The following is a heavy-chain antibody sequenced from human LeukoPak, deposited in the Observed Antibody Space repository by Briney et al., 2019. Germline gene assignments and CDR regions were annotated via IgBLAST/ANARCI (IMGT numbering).Heavy chain of an antibody. Sequence: RGSLRLSCAASGFTVYSNYMTWVRQAPGQGLEWVSVIYSGGSTYYADSVKGRFTISRDNSKNTLHLQMNSLRAEDTAVYYCAKEAVAGTLDHWGQGTLVTVSS. V-gene: IGHV3-66*01. CDR2: IYSGGST. J-gene: IGHJ4*02. D-gene: IGHD6-19*01. CDR3: AKEAVAGTLDH. CDR1: GFTVYSNY.